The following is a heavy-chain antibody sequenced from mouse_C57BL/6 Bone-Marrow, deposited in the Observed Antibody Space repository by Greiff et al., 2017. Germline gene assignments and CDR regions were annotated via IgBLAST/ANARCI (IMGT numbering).Heavy chain of an antibody. CDR2: MHPNGGSP. CDR3: ARSRIYYDAMDY. D-gene: IGHD2-1*01. V-gene: IGHV1-64*01. CDR1: GYTFTNYW. Sequence: VQLQQSGAELVKPGASVKLSCKASGYTFTNYWMHWVKQRPGQGLEWIGMMHPNGGSPDYNEKFKSEATLSVDKSSRTAYMELSSLTSEDSAVYFCARSRIYYDAMDYWGQGTSVTVSS. J-gene: IGHJ4*01.